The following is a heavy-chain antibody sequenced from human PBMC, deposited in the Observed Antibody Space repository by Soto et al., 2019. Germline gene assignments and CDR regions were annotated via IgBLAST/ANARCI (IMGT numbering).Heavy chain of an antibody. D-gene: IGHD5-12*01. Sequence: SETLSLTCTVSGGSISSYYWSWIRQPPGKGLKWIGYIYYSGSTNYNPSLKSRVTISVDTSKNQFSLKLSSVTAADTAVYYCARDLRYSGYDYVPRGYYYYMDVWGKGTTVTVSS. CDR3: ARDLRYSGYDYVPRGYYYYMDV. V-gene: IGHV4-59*01. CDR2: IYYSGST. CDR1: GGSISSYY. J-gene: IGHJ6*03.